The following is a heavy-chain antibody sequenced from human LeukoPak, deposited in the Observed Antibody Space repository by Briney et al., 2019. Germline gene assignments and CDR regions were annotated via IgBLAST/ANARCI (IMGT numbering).Heavy chain of an antibody. CDR2: VYCSGST. V-gene: IGHV4-59*01. CDR1: GGSISTYY. D-gene: IGHD3-3*01. CDR3: ARGRDFWSGYSFDY. J-gene: IGHJ4*02. Sequence: PSETLSLTCTVSGGSISTYYWSWVRQPPGKGLEWIGYVYCSGSTEYNPSLKSRVIISIDTSKIQFSLKLNSMTAADTAVYYCARGRDFWSGYSFDYWGQGTLVTVSS.